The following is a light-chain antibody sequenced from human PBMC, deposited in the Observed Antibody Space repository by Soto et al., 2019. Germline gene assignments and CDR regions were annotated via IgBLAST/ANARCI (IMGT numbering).Light chain of an antibody. CDR2: GNS. Sequence: QSVLTQPPSVCGAPGQRVTISCTGSNSNIGAGYDVHWYQLLPGTAPKLLIYGNSNRPSGVPDRFSGSKSGTSASLAITGLQAEDEADYYCQSYDTSLSALYAFGTGTKVTVL. V-gene: IGLV1-40*01. J-gene: IGLJ1*01. CDR1: NSNIGAGYD. CDR3: QSYDTSLSALYA.